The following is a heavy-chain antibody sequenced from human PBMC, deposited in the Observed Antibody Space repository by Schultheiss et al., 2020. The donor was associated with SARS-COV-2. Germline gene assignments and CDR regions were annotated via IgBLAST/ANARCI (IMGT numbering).Heavy chain of an antibody. D-gene: IGHD6-19*01. CDR1: GGPFNNYY. CDR2: IYYSGST. V-gene: IGHV4-34*11. J-gene: IGHJ4*02. CDR3: ARRDSSGSRPDFDY. Sequence: GSLRLSCAVYGGPFNNYYWSWIRQPPGKGLEWIAYIYYSGSTNYNPSLKSRVTISVDTSKHQFSLKLRSVTAADTAVYFCARRDSSGSRPDFDYWGQGTLVTVSS.